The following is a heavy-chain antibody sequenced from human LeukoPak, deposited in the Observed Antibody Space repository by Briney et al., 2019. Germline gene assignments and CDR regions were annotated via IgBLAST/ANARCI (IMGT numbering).Heavy chain of an antibody. CDR1: GFTFSGFA. D-gene: IGHD1-26*01. CDR3: AKMKGHPLPKYYMDV. CDR2: ISGSGDNT. Sequence: GGSLRLSCAASGFTFSGFAMSWVRRTPGKGLEWDSGISGSGDNTLYADSVKGRFTISRDNSKNTLYLEMNSLRAEDTAIYYCAKMKGHPLPKYYMDVWGQGTTVTVSS. J-gene: IGHJ6*01. V-gene: IGHV3-23*01.